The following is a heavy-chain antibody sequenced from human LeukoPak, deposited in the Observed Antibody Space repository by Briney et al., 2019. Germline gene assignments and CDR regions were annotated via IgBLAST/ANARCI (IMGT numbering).Heavy chain of an antibody. V-gene: IGHV3-23*01. Sequence: GGPLRLSCAASGFTFSNYAMSWVRQAPGKGLEWVSVISGSGYNAYYADSVKGRFTISRDNSKNMLYLQMNSLRAEDTAVYYCAKDRRYSGSPNWFDPWGQGTLVTVSS. CDR2: ISGSGYNA. CDR1: GFTFSNYA. J-gene: IGHJ5*02. CDR3: AKDRRYSGSPNWFDP. D-gene: IGHD1-26*01.